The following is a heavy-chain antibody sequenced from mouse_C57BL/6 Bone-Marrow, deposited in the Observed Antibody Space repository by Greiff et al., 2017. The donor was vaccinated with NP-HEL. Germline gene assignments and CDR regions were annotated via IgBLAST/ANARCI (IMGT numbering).Heavy chain of an antibody. Sequence: QVQLKQSGAELARPGASVKLSCKASGYTFTSYGISWVKQRTGQGLEWIGEIYPRSGNTYYNEKFKGKATLTADKSSSTAYMELRSLTTEDSAVYFCARWRYYGSSLTGTSWGQGTTLTVSS. D-gene: IGHD1-1*01. V-gene: IGHV1-81*01. CDR3: ARWRYYGSSLTGTS. J-gene: IGHJ2*01. CDR2: IYPRSGNT. CDR1: GYTFTSYG.